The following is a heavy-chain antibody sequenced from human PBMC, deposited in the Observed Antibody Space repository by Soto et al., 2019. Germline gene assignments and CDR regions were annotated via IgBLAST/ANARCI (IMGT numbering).Heavy chain of an antibody. V-gene: IGHV4-30-2*01. CDR3: AGGYYDILTGYYNYFDY. Sequence: QLQLQESGSGLVKPSQTLSLTCAVSGGSISSGGYSWSWIRQPPGKGLEWIGYIYHSGSTYYNPSLKSRVTLSVDRSKNQFSLKLSSVTAADTAVYYCAGGYYDILTGYYNYFDYWGQGTLVTVSS. CDR2: IYHSGST. J-gene: IGHJ4*02. D-gene: IGHD3-9*01. CDR1: GGSISSGGYS.